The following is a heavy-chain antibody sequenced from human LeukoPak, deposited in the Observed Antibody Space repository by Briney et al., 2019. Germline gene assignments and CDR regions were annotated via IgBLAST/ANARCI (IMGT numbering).Heavy chain of an antibody. CDR2: INAGKGNT. Sequence: ASVKDSCKASGYTFSSYALHWVRQAPGQRLEWMGWINAGKGNTKYSQKFQGRVTVTRDTSATTACMEPSSLRSEDTAVYYCARDGDTEMGTFDYWGQGTLVTVSS. D-gene: IGHD5-24*01. J-gene: IGHJ4*02. V-gene: IGHV1-3*01. CDR3: ARDGDTEMGTFDY. CDR1: GYTFSSYA.